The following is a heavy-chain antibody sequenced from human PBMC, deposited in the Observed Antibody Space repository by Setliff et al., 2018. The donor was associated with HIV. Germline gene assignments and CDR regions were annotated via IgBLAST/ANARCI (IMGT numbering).Heavy chain of an antibody. Sequence: PSETLSLTCTVSGASISSHNYYWGWIRQAPGKGLEWIGSIYYSGTTYYNPSLRGRVTISVDRSRNQFSLTLNSVTAADTATYYCASRGIVVVTMSMPDEFFVHWGHGTLVTVSS. CDR1: GASISSHNYY. D-gene: IGHD2-21*02. CDR3: ASRGIVVVTMSMPDEFFVH. J-gene: IGHJ1*01. CDR2: IYYSGTT. V-gene: IGHV4-39*01.